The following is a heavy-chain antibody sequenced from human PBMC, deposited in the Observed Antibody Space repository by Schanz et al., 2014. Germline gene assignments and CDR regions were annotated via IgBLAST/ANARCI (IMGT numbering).Heavy chain of an antibody. V-gene: IGHV3-33*08. CDR1: GFTFISYD. J-gene: IGHJ4*02. Sequence: QVQLVESGGGVVLPGGSLRLSCAASGFTFISYDIHWVRQAPGKGLEWVAVIRNDGRNKNFVESVKGRFTISRDNSNNTVYLQMNTLRAEDTDVYYCARWGRDGIRASNYFDSWGQGTLVVVSS. CDR3: ARWGRDGIRASNYFDS. CDR2: IRNDGRNK. D-gene: IGHD3-10*01.